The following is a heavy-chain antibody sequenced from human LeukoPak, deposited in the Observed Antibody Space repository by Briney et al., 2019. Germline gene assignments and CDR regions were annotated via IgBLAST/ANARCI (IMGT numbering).Heavy chain of an antibody. CDR2: IIPILGIA. J-gene: IGHJ4*02. V-gene: IGHV1-69*04. CDR1: GGTFSSYA. Sequence: ASVKDSCKASGGTFSSYAISSVRQAPGQGLEWMGRIIPILGIANYAQKFQGRVTITADKSTSTAYMELSSLRSEDTAVYYCARATVHYYDSSGYYGPDDYWGQGTLVTVSS. CDR3: ARATVHYYDSSGYYGPDDY. D-gene: IGHD3-22*01.